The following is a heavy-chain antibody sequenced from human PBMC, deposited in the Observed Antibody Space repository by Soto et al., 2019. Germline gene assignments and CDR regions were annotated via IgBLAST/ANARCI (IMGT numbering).Heavy chain of an antibody. J-gene: IGHJ4*02. Sequence: PGGSLRLSCAASGFTFSNYAVTWVRQAPGKGLEWVSTISGSGGSTYYADPVKGRFTISRHNAKNTLYLQMDSLRAEDTAVYYCTSGLTEYSSSWYDYWGQGTLVTVSS. CDR1: GFTFSNYA. V-gene: IGHV3-23*01. D-gene: IGHD6-13*01. CDR3: TSGLTEYSSSWYDY. CDR2: ISGSGGST.